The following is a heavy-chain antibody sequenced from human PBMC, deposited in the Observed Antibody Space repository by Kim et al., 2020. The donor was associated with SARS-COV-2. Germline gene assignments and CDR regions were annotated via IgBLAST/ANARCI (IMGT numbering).Heavy chain of an antibody. CDR1: AGYTLTELS. J-gene: IGHJ3*02. CDR3: ATETGDSSKDAFDI. D-gene: IGHD5-18*01. Sequence: ASVKVSCKVSAGYTLTELSMHWVRQAPGKGLEWMGGFDPEDGETIYPQKFQGRVTLTEDTSTDTAYMDLSSLRSEDTAVYYCATETGDSSKDAFDIWGQG. V-gene: IGHV1-24*01. CDR2: FDPEDGET.